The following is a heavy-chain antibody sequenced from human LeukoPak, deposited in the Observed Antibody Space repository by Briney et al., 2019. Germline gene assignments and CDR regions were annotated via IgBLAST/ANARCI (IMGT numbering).Heavy chain of an antibody. CDR2: ISSSGSNI. J-gene: IGHJ3*02. CDR3: ARDPFAVRGPPAFDI. V-gene: IGHV3-48*03. Sequence: GGSLRLSCAASGFTFSSYEMNWVRQAPGKGLEWVSYISSSGSNIYYADSVKGRFTISRDNAKNSLYLQMNSLRAEDTAVYYCARDPFAVRGPPAFDIWGQGTMVTVSS. D-gene: IGHD3-10*01. CDR1: GFTFSSYE.